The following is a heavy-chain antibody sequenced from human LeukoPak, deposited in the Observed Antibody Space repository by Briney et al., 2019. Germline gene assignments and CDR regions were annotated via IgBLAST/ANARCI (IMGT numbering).Heavy chain of an antibody. CDR1: GFTFSSYA. V-gene: IGHV3-23*01. CDR3: AKGGLLWFGELLEYAFDY. Sequence: GGSLRLSCAASGFTFSSYAMSWVRQAPGKGLEWVSAISGSGGSTYYADSVKGRFTISRDNSKNALYLQVNSLRAEDTAVYYCAKGGLLWFGELLEYAFDYWGQGTLVTVSS. CDR2: ISGSGGST. J-gene: IGHJ4*02. D-gene: IGHD3-10*01.